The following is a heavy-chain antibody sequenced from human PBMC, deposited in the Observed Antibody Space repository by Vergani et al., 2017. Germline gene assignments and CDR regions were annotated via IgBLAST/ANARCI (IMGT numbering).Heavy chain of an antibody. CDR3: ARHWGSSTSCPEAYYYMDV. Sequence: EVQLVRSGAEVKTPGESLKISCKGSGYSFTSYWIGWVRQMPGKGLEWMGIIYPGDSDTRYSPSFQGQVTISADKSISTAYLQWSSLKASDTAMYYCARHWGSSTSCPEAYYYMDVWGKGTTVTVSS. V-gene: IGHV5-51*01. D-gene: IGHD2-2*01. CDR1: GYSFTSYW. J-gene: IGHJ6*03. CDR2: IYPGDSDT.